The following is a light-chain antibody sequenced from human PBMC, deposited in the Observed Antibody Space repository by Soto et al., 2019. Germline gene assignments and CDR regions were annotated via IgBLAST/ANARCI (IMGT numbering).Light chain of an antibody. CDR2: EVR. Sequence: QSALTQPASVSGSPGHSITISCTGTSSDVGGYNYVSWYQQHPGKAPKLMIYEVRNRPSGVSNRFSGSKSGNTASLTIYGLRAEEEADYYCSSYTSGSTPYVFGTGTKLTVL. V-gene: IGLV2-14*01. CDR1: SSDVGGYNY. J-gene: IGLJ1*01. CDR3: SSYTSGSTPYV.